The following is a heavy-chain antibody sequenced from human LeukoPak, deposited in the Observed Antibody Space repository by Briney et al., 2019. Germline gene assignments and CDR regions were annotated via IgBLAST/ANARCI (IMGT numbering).Heavy chain of an antibody. J-gene: IGHJ5*02. Sequence: SETLSLTCTVSGYAVNSGFYWGWIRQTPGKGLEWIGTLFHSGTTHYNPSLESRVAISVDTPKNQFSLKLNSVTAADTAVYYCATHTDAGWFDPWGQGTLVTVSS. CDR1: GYAVNSGFY. CDR3: ATHTDAGWFDP. CDR2: LFHSGTT. V-gene: IGHV4-38-2*02. D-gene: IGHD2-8*02.